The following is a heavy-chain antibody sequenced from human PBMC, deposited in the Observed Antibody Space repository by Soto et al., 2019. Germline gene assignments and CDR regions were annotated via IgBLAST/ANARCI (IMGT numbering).Heavy chain of an antibody. CDR1: GFTFSSYT. Sequence: LRLSCAASGFTFSSYTMNWVRQAPGKGLEWVSYISLSGSDMYYAGSVKGRFTISRDNAKNSLSLQMNSLRAEDTAVYYCVRDHRWSFDYWGQGTPVTVSS. J-gene: IGHJ4*02. V-gene: IGHV3-48*01. CDR3: VRDHRWSFDY. CDR2: ISLSGSDM. D-gene: IGHD2-8*01.